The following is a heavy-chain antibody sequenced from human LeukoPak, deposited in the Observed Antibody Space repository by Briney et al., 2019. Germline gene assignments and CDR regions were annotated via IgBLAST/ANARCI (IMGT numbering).Heavy chain of an antibody. CDR2: IYPDDSDT. Sequence: GESLKISCKASGYSSTTYWIGCVRQMPGKGLEWMGIIYPDDSDTRYSPSFQGQVTISADKSVSTAYLQLSSLKASDTAMYYCARKYNWNHIDYWGQGTLVTVSS. D-gene: IGHD1-20*01. J-gene: IGHJ4*02. CDR1: GYSSTTYW. CDR3: ARKYNWNHIDY. V-gene: IGHV5-51*01.